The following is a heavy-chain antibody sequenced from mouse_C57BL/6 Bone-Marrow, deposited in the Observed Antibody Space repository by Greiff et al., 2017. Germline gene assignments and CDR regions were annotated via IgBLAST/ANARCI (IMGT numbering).Heavy chain of an antibody. CDR1: GFTFSDYG. Sequence: EVKLQESGGGLVKPGGSLKLSCAASGFTFSDYGMHWVRQAPEKGLEWVAYISSGSSTIYYADTVKGRFTISRDNAKNTLFLQMTSLRSEDTAMYYCARPGYYYGSSPFYFDYWGQGTTLTVSS. CDR3: ARPGYYYGSSPFYFDY. CDR2: ISSGSSTI. V-gene: IGHV5-17*01. J-gene: IGHJ2*01. D-gene: IGHD1-1*01.